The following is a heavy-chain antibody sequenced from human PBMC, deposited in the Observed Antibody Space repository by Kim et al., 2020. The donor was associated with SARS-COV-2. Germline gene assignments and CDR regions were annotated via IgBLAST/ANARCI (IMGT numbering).Heavy chain of an antibody. J-gene: IGHJ4*02. Sequence: GGSLRLSCAASGFTFDDYAMHWVRQAPGKGLEWVSGISWNSGSIGYADSVKGRFTISRDNAKNSLYLQMNSLRAEDTALYYCAKEHYDSSGNYSDYWGQG. D-gene: IGHD3-22*01. V-gene: IGHV3-9*01. CDR3: AKEHYDSSGNYSDY. CDR1: GFTFDDYA. CDR2: ISWNSGSI.